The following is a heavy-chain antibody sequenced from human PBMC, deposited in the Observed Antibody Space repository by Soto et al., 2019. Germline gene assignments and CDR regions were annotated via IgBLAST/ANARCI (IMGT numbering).Heavy chain of an antibody. Sequence: QVQLVQSGAEVKKPGSSVKVSCKASGGTFSSYAISWVRQAPGQGLEWMGGIIPIFGTANYAQKFQGRVKITADDSTSTAYTELSSVRSEDTAVYCGARGPYGDYEFDYWGQGTLVTVSS. CDR2: IIPIFGTA. J-gene: IGHJ4*02. D-gene: IGHD4-17*01. V-gene: IGHV1-69*01. CDR1: GGTFSSYA. CDR3: ARGPYGDYEFDY.